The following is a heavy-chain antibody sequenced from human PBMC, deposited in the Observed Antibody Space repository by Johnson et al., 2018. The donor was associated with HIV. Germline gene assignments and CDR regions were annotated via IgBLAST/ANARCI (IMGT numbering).Heavy chain of an antibody. CDR1: EFTFSSYA. J-gene: IGHJ3*02. CDR2: ISGSGGST. Sequence: VQLVESGGGLVQPGGSLRLSCAASEFTFSSYAMSWVRQAPGKGLEWVSAISGSGGSTYYADSVTGRFTISRDNSKNTLYLQMNSLRAEDTAVYYCASGEDYGGNYGAFDIWGQGTMVTVSS. V-gene: IGHV3-23*04. CDR3: ASGEDYGGNYGAFDI. D-gene: IGHD4-23*01.